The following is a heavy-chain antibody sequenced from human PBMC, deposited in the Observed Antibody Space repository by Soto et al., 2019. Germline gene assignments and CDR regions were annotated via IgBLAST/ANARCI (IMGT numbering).Heavy chain of an antibody. J-gene: IGHJ4*02. CDR3: AKYSMIDMSDFDY. D-gene: IGHD2-21*01. V-gene: IGHV3-30*18. CDR2: ISYDGSHK. CDR1: GFTFSSYG. Sequence: PGGSLRLSCAASGFTFSSYGMHWVRQAPGKGLEWVAVISYDGSHKYYADSVKGRFTISRDNSKNTLYLQMNSLRGEDTAVYYCAKYSMIDMSDFDYLGLGA.